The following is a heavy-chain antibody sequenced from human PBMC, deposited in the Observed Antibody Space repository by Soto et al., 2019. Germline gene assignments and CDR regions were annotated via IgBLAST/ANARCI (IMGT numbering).Heavy chain of an antibody. Sequence: QVQLQESGPGLVKPSETLSLTCTVSGGSVSSGSYYWSWIRQPPGKGLEWIGYIYYSGSTNYNPSLKRRVTISVDTSKNQFSLKLSSVTAADTAVYYCARSLEGTTMIVVFDYWGQGTLVTVSS. J-gene: IGHJ4*02. CDR2: IYYSGST. CDR1: GGSVSSGSYY. V-gene: IGHV4-61*01. D-gene: IGHD3-22*01. CDR3: ARSLEGTTMIVVFDY.